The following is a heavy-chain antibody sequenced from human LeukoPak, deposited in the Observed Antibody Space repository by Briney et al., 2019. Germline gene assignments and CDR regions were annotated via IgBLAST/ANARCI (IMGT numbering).Heavy chain of an antibody. Sequence: VASVEVSCKASGGTFSSYAISWVRQAPGQGLEWMGWISAYNGNTNYAQKLQGRVTMTTDTSTSTAYMELRSLRSDDTAVYYCARGGSSGWYDYWGQGTLVTVSS. V-gene: IGHV1-18*01. CDR3: ARGGSSGWYDY. J-gene: IGHJ4*02. CDR1: GGTFSSYA. CDR2: ISAYNGNT. D-gene: IGHD6-19*01.